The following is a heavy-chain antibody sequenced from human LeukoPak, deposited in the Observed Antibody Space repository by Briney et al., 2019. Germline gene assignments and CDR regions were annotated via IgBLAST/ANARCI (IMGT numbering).Heavy chain of an antibody. J-gene: IGHJ4*02. D-gene: IGHD1-14*01. CDR3: ARGPDHAKVGY. V-gene: IGHV4-34*01. Sequence: SETLSLTCAVYGGSFSGYYWTWIRQPPEKGLEWIGEINDSGHTDYNTSLKSRLTISIDTSKNQFSLKLSSVTAADTAVYYCARGPDHAKVGYWGQGTLVTVSS. CDR1: GGSFSGYY. CDR2: INDSGHT.